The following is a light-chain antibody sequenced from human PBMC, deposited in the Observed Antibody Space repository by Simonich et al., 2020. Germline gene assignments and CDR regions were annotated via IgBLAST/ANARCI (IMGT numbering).Light chain of an antibody. CDR2: DVS. Sequence: QSALPQPASVSGSPGQSITISCTGTSSNVGGYNYVSWYQQPPGKAPKLKIYDVSQRPSGVSNRFSGHKTGNTASLTISGLQAEDEADYYCSSYTSSSTWVFGGGTKLTVL. V-gene: IGLV2-14*01. CDR1: SSNVGGYNY. CDR3: SSYTSSSTWV. J-gene: IGLJ3*02.